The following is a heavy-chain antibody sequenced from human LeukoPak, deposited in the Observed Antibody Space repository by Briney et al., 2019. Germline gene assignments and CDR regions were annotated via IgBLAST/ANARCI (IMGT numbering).Heavy chain of an antibody. CDR2: INPNSGGT. V-gene: IGHV1-2*02. CDR3: ARVYDSSGYYVDY. J-gene: IGHJ4*02. Sequence: WASVKVSCKASGYTFTGYYMHWVRQAPGQGLEWMGWINPNSGGTNYAQKFQGRVTMTRDTSISTAYMELSRLRSDDTAVYYCARVYDSSGYYVDYWGQGTLVTVSS. D-gene: IGHD3-22*01. CDR1: GYTFTGYY.